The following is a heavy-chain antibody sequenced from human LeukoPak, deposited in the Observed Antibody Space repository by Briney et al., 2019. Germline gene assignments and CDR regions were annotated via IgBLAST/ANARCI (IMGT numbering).Heavy chain of an antibody. CDR3: TTDRGSGSYPFSVFDP. V-gene: IGHV3-15*01. J-gene: IGHJ5*02. CDR1: GFTFSSYA. D-gene: IGHD3-10*01. CDR2: IKSKTDGGTT. Sequence: PGGSLRLSCAASGFTFSSYAMSWVRQAPGKGLEWVGRIKSKTDGGTTDYAAPVKGRFTISRDDSKNTLYLQMNSLKTEDTAVYYCTTDRGSGSYPFSVFDPWGQGTLVTVSS.